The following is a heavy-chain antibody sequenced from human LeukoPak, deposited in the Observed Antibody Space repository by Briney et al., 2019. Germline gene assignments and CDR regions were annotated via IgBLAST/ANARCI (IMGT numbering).Heavy chain of an antibody. D-gene: IGHD2-15*01. J-gene: IGHJ5*02. CDR1: GYTFTSYG. Sequence: ASVKVSCKASGYTFTSYGISWVRQAPGQGLEWMGWISAYNGNTNYAQKLQGRVTMTTDTSTSTACMELRSLRSDDTAVYYCAREGDSVVVAAPGNWFDPWGQGTLVTVSS. CDR2: ISAYNGNT. CDR3: AREGDSVVVAAPGNWFDP. V-gene: IGHV1-18*01.